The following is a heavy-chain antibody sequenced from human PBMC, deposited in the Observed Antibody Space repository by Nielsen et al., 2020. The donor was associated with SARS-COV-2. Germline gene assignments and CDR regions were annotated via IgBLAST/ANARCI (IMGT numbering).Heavy chain of an antibody. J-gene: IGHJ6*02. CDR1: GFTFSSYG. CDR3: AKVGGYSYGDGMDV. D-gene: IGHD5-18*01. Sequence: GESLKISCAASGFTFSSYGMHWVRQAPGKGLEWVAVISYDGSNKYYADSVKGRFTISRDNSKNTLYLQMNSLRAEDTAVYYCAKVGGYSYGDGMDVWGQGTTVTVSS. V-gene: IGHV3-33*05. CDR2: ISYDGSNK.